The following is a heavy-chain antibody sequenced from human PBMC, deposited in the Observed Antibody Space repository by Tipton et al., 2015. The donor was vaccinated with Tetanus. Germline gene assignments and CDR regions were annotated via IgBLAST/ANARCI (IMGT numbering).Heavy chain of an antibody. V-gene: IGHV4-59*01. CDR3: ARGWGSSWYYFDN. CDR1: GGSISSFY. D-gene: IGHD6-13*01. CDR2: IFDTGST. J-gene: IGHJ4*02. Sequence: TLSLTCSLSGGSISSFYWTWIRQPPGKGLEWIGYIFDTGSTNYNPSLKSRVTMSVDTSKNQFSLHLTSVTAADTAVYYCARGWGSSWYYFDNWGQGTLVTVSS.